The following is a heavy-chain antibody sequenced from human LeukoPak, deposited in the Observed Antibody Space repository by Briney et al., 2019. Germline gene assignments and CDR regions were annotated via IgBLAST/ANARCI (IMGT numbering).Heavy chain of an antibody. CDR3: ARDLVAVAGPYYYYGMDV. J-gene: IGHJ6*02. Sequence: ASVKVSFKASGYTFTGYYMHWVRQAPGQGLEWMGWINPNSGGTNYAQKFQGRVTMTRDTSISTAYMELSRLRSDDTAVYYCARDLVAVAGPYYYYGMDVWGQGTTVTVSS. CDR2: INPNSGGT. CDR1: GYTFTGYY. D-gene: IGHD6-19*01. V-gene: IGHV1-2*02.